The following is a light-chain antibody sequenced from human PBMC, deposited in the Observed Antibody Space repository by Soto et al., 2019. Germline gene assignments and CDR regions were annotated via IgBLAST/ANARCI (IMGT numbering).Light chain of an antibody. CDR3: QHYNSYPWT. V-gene: IGKV1-5*01. Sequence: DIQRTQSPSTLSASIGDRVTITCRASQTINNWLAWYQQKPGEAPNLLIYHASNLETGVPSRFSGSAFGTEFTLTISSLQPDDFATYYCQHYNSYPWTFGQGTKVDIK. CDR2: HAS. CDR1: QTINNW. J-gene: IGKJ1*01.